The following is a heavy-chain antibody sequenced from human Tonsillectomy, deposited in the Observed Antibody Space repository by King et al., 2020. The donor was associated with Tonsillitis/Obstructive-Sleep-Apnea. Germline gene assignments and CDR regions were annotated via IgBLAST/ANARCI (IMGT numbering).Heavy chain of an antibody. J-gene: IGHJ3*02. D-gene: IGHD2-2*01. CDR2: IYPGDSYT. V-gene: IGHV5-51*01. Sequence: VQLVESGAEVKKPGESLKISCKGSGYIFTSYWIGWVRQMPGKGLEWVGIIYPGDSYTSYSPSFQGQVTISADKSSSTAYLQWSSLKATDTAIDYCARRILGYCRTTSCPDAFDIWGQGTMVTVSS. CDR3: ARRILGYCRTTSCPDAFDI. CDR1: GYIFTSYW.